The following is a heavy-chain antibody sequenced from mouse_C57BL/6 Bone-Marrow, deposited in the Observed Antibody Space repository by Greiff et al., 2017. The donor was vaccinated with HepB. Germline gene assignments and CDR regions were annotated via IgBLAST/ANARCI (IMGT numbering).Heavy chain of an antibody. D-gene: IGHD1-1*01. CDR3: ARHGSSYGGSYFDV. Sequence: VQVVESGGGLVQPGGSLKLPCAASGFTFSDYGMAWVRQAPRKGPEWVAFISNLAYSIYYADTVTGRFTISRENAKNTLYLEMSSLRSEDTAMYYCARHGSSYGGSYFDVWGTGTTVTVSS. CDR2: ISNLAYSI. J-gene: IGHJ1*03. V-gene: IGHV5-15*01. CDR1: GFTFSDYG.